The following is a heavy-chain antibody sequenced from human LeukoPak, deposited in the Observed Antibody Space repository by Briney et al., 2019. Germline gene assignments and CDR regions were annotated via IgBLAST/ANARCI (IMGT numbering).Heavy chain of an antibody. D-gene: IGHD1-26*01. Sequence: GGSLRLSCAGSGFTFSNYATYWVRQAPGKGLENVAGIGSNGDSTYYANSVKGRFTISRDNSKNTLFLQMGSLRADDMAIYYCARGNVVGASRPFDYWGQGALVTVSS. CDR2: IGSNGDST. CDR1: GFTFSNYA. V-gene: IGHV3-64*01. CDR3: ARGNVVGASRPFDY. J-gene: IGHJ4*02.